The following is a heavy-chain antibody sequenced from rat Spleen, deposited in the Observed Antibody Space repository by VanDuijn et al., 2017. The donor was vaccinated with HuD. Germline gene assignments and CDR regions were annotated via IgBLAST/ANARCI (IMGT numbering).Heavy chain of an antibody. J-gene: IGHJ2*01. CDR2: ITNSGGST. Sequence: EVQLVESGGGLVQPGRSLKLSCAASGFTFSNYGMAWVRQAPTKGLEWVASITNSGGSTYYRDSVKGRFTISRDNAKSTLYLQMDSLRSEDTATYYCARPVNSEGDYWGQGVMVTVSS. V-gene: IGHV5S13*01. CDR1: GFTFSNYG. D-gene: IGHD5-1*01. CDR3: ARPVNSEGDY.